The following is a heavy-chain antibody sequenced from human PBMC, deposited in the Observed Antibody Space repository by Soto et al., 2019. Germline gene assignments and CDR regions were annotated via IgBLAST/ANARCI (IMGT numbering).Heavy chain of an antibody. J-gene: IGHJ4*02. CDR1: GYTFTGHY. Sequence: QVQLVQSGAEVKKPGASVKVSCRASGYTFTGHYIHWVRQAPGQGLEWMGWINPNSGATDNAQKFQGRVTMTRDKSISTAYMELSSLKSDDTAIYYCARDALGTPATDWPHWGQGTLVTVSS. V-gene: IGHV1-2*02. CDR3: ARDALGTPATDWPH. D-gene: IGHD3-16*01. CDR2: INPNSGAT.